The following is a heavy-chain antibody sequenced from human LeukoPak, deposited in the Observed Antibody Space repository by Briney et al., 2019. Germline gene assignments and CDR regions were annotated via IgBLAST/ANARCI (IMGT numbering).Heavy chain of an antibody. Sequence: SETLSLTCAVYGGSFSVYYWSWIRQPPGKGLEWIGEINHSGSTNYNPSLKSRVTISVDTSKNQFSLKLSSVTAADTAVYYCARSASYVPAATYWGQGTLVTVSS. CDR1: GGSFSVYY. CDR2: INHSGST. J-gene: IGHJ4*02. D-gene: IGHD2-2*01. V-gene: IGHV4-34*01. CDR3: ARSASYVPAATY.